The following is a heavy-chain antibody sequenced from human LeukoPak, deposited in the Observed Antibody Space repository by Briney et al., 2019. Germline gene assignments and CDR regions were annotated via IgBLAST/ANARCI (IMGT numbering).Heavy chain of an antibody. CDR3: ARAYYYDSSGYYLGLDY. V-gene: IGHV4-34*01. CDR2: INHSGST. J-gene: IGHJ4*02. CDR1: GGSFSGYY. D-gene: IGHD3-22*01. Sequence: LETLSLTCAVYGGSFSGYYWSWIRQPPGKGLEWIGEINHSGSTNYNPSLKSRVTISVDTSKNQFSLKLSSVTAADTAVYYCARAYYYDSSGYYLGLDYWGQGTLVTVSS.